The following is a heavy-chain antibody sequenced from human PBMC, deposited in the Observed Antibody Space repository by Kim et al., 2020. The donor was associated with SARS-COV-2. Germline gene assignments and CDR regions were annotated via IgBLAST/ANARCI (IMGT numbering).Heavy chain of an antibody. CDR1: GFIVSNNF. CDR2: IHSGGTT. D-gene: IGHD5-12*01. J-gene: IGHJ5*02. CDR3: AKDPGHSTGVDFDP. Sequence: GGSLRLSCAASGFIVSNNFMTWVRQAPGKGLEWVAGIHSGGTTYYADSVKGRFTISRDNSKNTLFLQMNTLRAEDTAVYHCAKDPGHSTGVDFDPWGQGTLVTVAS. V-gene: IGHV3-66*02.